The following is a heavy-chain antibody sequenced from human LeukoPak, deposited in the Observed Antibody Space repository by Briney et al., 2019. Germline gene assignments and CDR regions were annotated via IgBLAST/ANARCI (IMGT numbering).Heavy chain of an antibody. CDR1: GGSISSYY. Sequence: SETLSLTCTVSGGSISSYYWSWIRQPAGKGLEWIGRIYTSGSTNYNPSLKSRVTMSVDTTKNQFSLKLSSVTAADTAVYYCAREAGELVDIVVVPAASRHAFDIWGQGTMVTVSS. J-gene: IGHJ3*02. D-gene: IGHD2-2*01. CDR2: IYTSGST. CDR3: AREAGELVDIVVVPAASRHAFDI. V-gene: IGHV4-4*07.